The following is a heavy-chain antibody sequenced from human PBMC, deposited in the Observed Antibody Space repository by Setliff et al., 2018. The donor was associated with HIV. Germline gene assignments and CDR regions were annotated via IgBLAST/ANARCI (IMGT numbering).Heavy chain of an antibody. CDR1: GTNLDSFV. D-gene: IGHD3-10*01. Sequence: SVKVSCKASGTNLDSFVISWVRQASGQGLEWMGGITPVIGRPNYSQNFQGRIAISTDTSANTAYMELSSLRFDDTAVYFCVRGALLAAFDFDHWGHGTLVTVSS. CDR3: VRGALLAAFDFDH. V-gene: IGHV1-69*10. CDR2: ITPVIGRP. J-gene: IGHJ4*01.